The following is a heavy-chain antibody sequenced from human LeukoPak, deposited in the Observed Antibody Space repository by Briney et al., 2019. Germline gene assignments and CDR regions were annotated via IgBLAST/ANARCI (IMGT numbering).Heavy chain of an antibody. CDR3: ARVGFWSGYYTGEDY. V-gene: IGHV4-30-2*01. Sequence: SETLSLTCAVSGGSISSGGYSWSWIRQPPGKGLEWIGYIYHSGSTYYNPSLKSRVTISVDTSKNQFSLKLSSVTAADTAVYYCARVGFWSGYYTGEDYWGQGTLVTVSS. D-gene: IGHD3-3*01. CDR2: IYHSGST. CDR1: GGSISSGGYS. J-gene: IGHJ4*02.